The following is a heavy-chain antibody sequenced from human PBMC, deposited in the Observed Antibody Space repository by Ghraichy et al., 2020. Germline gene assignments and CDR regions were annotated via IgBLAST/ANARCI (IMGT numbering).Heavy chain of an antibody. J-gene: IGHJ6*02. CDR2: IGGSSTHI. D-gene: IGHD2-2*02. CDR1: GFTFSTYS. Sequence: GGSLRLSCAVSGFTFSTYSMNWVRQAPGKGLEWVSSIGGSSTHIYYADSVKGRFIISRDNAKNSLYLQMDSLRAEDTAVYYCARGGSDIDVVPAAIISMDVWGQGTTGTLSS. V-gene: IGHV3-21*06. CDR3: ARGGSDIDVVPAAIISMDV.